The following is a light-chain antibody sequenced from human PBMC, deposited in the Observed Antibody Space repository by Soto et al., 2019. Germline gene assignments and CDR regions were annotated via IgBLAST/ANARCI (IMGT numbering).Light chain of an antibody. Sequence: EIVMTQSPATLSVSPGERATLSCRASQSVSSSLAWYQQRPGQAPRLLIYGASTRATGFPARFSGSGSGTEFTLTISSLQSEDFAVYYCQQYNDWPQGTFGQGTKVDIK. V-gene: IGKV3-15*01. CDR3: QQYNDWPQGT. J-gene: IGKJ1*01. CDR1: QSVSSS. CDR2: GAS.